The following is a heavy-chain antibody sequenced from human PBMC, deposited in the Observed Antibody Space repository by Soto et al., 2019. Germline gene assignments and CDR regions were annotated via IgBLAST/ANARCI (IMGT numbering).Heavy chain of an antibody. CDR3: AGRSCSSSSCYNWFDP. CDR1: GYTFTSYD. V-gene: IGHV1-8*01. CDR2: MNPNSGNT. Sequence: QVQLVQSGAEVKKPGASVKVSCKASGYTFTSYDINWVRQATGQGLEWMGWMNPNSGNTGYAQKFQGRDTMTRNTSISIAYMELSSLRSDDTAVYYCAGRSCSSSSCYNWFDPWGQGTLVTVFS. D-gene: IGHD2-2*01. J-gene: IGHJ5*02.